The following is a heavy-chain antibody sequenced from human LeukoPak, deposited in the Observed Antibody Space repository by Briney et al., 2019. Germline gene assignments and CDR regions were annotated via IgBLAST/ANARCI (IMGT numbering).Heavy chain of an antibody. V-gene: IGHV4-34*01. CDR3: ARGCPNYDFWSGYLNWFDP. D-gene: IGHD3-3*01. Sequence: SETLSLTCAVYGGSFSGYYWSWIRQPPGKGLEWIGEINHSGSTNYNPSLKSRVTISVDTSKNQFSLKLSSVTAADTAVHYCARGCPNYDFWSGYLNWFDPWGQGTLVTVSS. CDR1: GGSFSGYY. CDR2: INHSGST. J-gene: IGHJ5*02.